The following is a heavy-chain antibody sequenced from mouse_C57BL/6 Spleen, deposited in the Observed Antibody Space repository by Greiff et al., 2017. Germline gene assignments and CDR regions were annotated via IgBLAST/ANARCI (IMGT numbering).Heavy chain of an antibody. CDR3: ARRGFATVVATNYYAMDY. D-gene: IGHD1-1*01. CDR2: IHPNSGST. Sequence: QVQLQQPGAELVKPGASVKLSCKASGYTFTSYWMHWVKQRPGQGLEWIGMIHPNSGSTNYNEKFKSKATLTVDKSSSTAYMQLRSLTSEDSAVYYCARRGFATVVATNYYAMDYWGQGTSVTVSS. J-gene: IGHJ4*01. V-gene: IGHV1-64*01. CDR1: GYTFTSYW.